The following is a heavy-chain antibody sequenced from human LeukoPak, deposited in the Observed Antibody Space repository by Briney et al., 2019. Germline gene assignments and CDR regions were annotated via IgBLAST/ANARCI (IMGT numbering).Heavy chain of an antibody. J-gene: IGHJ4*02. Sequence: GGSLRLSCAASGFTFSNYWMTWVRQAPGEGLEWVANIKQDGSERDYVDSVKGRFTISRDDAKNSLYLQMNSLRAEDTAVYYCARGITMANWGQGTLVTVSS. CDR3: ARGITMAN. D-gene: IGHD3-10*01. V-gene: IGHV3-7*04. CDR1: GFTFSNYW. CDR2: IKQDGSER.